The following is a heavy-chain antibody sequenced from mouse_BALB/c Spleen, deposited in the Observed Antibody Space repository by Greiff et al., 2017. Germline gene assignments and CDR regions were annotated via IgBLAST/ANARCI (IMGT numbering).Heavy chain of an antibody. J-gene: IGHJ2*01. D-gene: IGHD5-1*01. CDR2: ISSGGSYT. Sequence: EVKLVESGGGLVKPGGSLKLSCAASGFTFSSYTMSWVRQTPEKRLEWVATISSGGSYTYYPDSVKGRFTISRDNAKNTLYLQMSSLKSEDTAMYYGTREAGSTSWSFDYWGQGTTLTVSS. CDR3: TREAGSTSWSFDY. V-gene: IGHV5-6-4*01. CDR1: GFTFSSYT.